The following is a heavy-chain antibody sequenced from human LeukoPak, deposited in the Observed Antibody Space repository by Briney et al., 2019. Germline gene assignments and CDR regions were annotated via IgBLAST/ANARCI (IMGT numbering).Heavy chain of an antibody. J-gene: IGHJ4*02. CDR1: GFTFSSYA. Sequence: GGSLRLSCAASGFTFSSYAMSWVRQAPGKGLEWVSAISGSGGSTYYADSVKGRFTISRDNSKNTLYLQMNSLRAEDTAVYYCAKLNPTPLWFGELLASDYFDYWGQGTLVTVSS. D-gene: IGHD3-10*01. CDR2: ISGSGGST. CDR3: AKLNPTPLWFGELLASDYFDY. V-gene: IGHV3-23*01.